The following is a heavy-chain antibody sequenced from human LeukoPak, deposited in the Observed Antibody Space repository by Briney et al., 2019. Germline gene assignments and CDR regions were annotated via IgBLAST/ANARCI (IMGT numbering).Heavy chain of an antibody. Sequence: GGSLRLSCTASGFTFGDYAMSWFRQAPGKGLEWVGFIRSKAYGRKTEYDASVKGRFTISRDDSKSIAYLQMNSVKTEDTAVYYCTRDFPTYYYDSSGYRFDYWGQGTLVTVSS. V-gene: IGHV3-49*03. CDR1: GFTFGDYA. CDR3: TRDFPTYYYDSSGYRFDY. D-gene: IGHD3-22*01. J-gene: IGHJ4*02. CDR2: IRSKAYGRKT.